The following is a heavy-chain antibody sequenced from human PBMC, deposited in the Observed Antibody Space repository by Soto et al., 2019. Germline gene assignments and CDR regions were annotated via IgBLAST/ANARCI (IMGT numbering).Heavy chain of an antibody. V-gene: IGHV1-2*02. CDR2: INPNSGGT. J-gene: IGHJ5*02. Sequence: ASVKVSCKASGYTFTGYYMHWVRQAPGQGLEWMGWINPNSGGTNYAQKFQGRVTMTRDTSISTAYMELSRLKSDDTAMYSCARDARTSGNYLWFDPWGQGTLVTVSS. CDR1: GYTFTGYY. CDR3: ARDARTSGNYLWFDP. D-gene: IGHD1-26*01.